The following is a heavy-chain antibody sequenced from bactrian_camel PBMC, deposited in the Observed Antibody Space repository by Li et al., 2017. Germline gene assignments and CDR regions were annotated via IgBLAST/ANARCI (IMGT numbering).Heavy chain of an antibody. D-gene: IGHD2*01. J-gene: IGHJ4*01. V-gene: IGHV3S1*01. Sequence: HVQLVESGGGLVQPGGSLRLSCAASGFTFSSYWMYWVRQAPGKGLEGVSSISSGGGTTYYADSMKGRFTISRDNATNTVYLQMNSLKPEDTAVYYCVSLVGRPLVHQGTQVTVS. CDR2: ISSGGGTT. CDR1: GFTFSSYW.